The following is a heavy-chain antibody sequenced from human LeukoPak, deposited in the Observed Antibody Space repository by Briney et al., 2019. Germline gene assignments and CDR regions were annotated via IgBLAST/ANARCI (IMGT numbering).Heavy chain of an antibody. D-gene: IGHD2-8*01. Sequence: SETLSLTCAVYGGSFNTYYWTWIRQSPDKGLEWIGEVSHDRDTNVNPSLRSRVAMSVDASKDQFSLKLTSVTAADTAVYFCARGPVALPNDRLSLFFDFWGQGNLVTVSS. CDR2: VSHDRDT. CDR3: ARGPVALPNDRLSLFFDF. CDR1: GGSFNTYY. V-gene: IGHV4-34*01. J-gene: IGHJ4*02.